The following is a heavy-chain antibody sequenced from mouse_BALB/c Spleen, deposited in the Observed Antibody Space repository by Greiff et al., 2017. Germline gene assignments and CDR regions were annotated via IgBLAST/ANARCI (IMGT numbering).Heavy chain of an antibody. CDR2: ISSGSSTI. J-gene: IGHJ1*01. CDR1: GFTFSSFG. V-gene: IGHV5-17*02. Sequence: EVMLVESGGGLVQPGGSRKLSCAASGFTFSSFGMHWVRQAPEKGLEWVAYISSGSSTIYYADTVKGRFTISRDNPKNTLFLQMTSLRSEDTAMYYCARWGYYGSSYGYFDVWGAGTTVTVSS. D-gene: IGHD1-1*01. CDR3: ARWGYYGSSYGYFDV.